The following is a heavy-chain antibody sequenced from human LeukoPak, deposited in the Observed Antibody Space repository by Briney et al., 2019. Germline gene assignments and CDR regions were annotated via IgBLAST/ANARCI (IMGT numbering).Heavy chain of an antibody. J-gene: IGHJ3*02. CDR2: INPNSGGT. CDR1: GYTFTGYY. D-gene: IGHD2-2*02. Sequence: GASVKVSCKASGYTFTGYYMHWVRQAPGQGLEWMGWINPNSGGTNYAQKFQGRVTMTRDTSISTAYMELSRLRSDDTAVYYCARGPTSCYTRCAFDIWGQGTMVTVSS. CDR3: ARGPTSCYTRCAFDI. V-gene: IGHV1-2*02.